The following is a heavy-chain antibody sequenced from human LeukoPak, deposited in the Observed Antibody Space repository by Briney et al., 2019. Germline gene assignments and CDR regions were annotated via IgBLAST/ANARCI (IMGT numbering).Heavy chain of an antibody. J-gene: IGHJ3*02. CDR2: MNPNSGNT. V-gene: IGHV1-8*01. D-gene: IGHD2-15*01. Sequence: ASVKVSCKASGYTFTSYDINWVRQATGQGLEWMGWMNPNSGNTGYAQKFQGRVTMTRNTSISTAYMGLSSLRSEDTAVYYCATDCSGGSCYSGVNAFDIWGQGTMVTVSS. CDR3: ATDCSGGSCYSGVNAFDI. CDR1: GYTFTSYD.